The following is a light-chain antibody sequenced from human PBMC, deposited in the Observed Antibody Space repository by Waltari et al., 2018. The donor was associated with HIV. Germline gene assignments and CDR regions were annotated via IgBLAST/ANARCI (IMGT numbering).Light chain of an antibody. CDR3: AAWDDTLSGQGV. Sequence: QSVLTQPPSVSGTPGQRVTISCSGSTSNIGSTYVYWYQKLPETAPNLLSYRDNQRPSGVPDRFSGSKSGTSASLAINGLRSEDEADYYCAAWDDTLSGQGVFGGGTKLTVL. V-gene: IGLV1-47*01. CDR2: RDN. J-gene: IGLJ2*01. CDR1: TSNIGSTY.